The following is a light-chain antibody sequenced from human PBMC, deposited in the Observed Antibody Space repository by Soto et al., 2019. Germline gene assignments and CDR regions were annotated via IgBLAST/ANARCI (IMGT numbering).Light chain of an antibody. CDR1: SSDVGGYNY. CDR3: SSYAGSNTWV. CDR2: DVN. V-gene: IGLV2-11*01. Sequence: QSVLTQPRSVSGSPGQSVTISCTGTSSDVGGYNYVSWYQQHPGKAPKLMIFDVNKRPSGVPDRFSGSKSGNTASLTISGLQADDESDYYCSSYAGSNTWVFGGGTKLTVL. J-gene: IGLJ3*02.